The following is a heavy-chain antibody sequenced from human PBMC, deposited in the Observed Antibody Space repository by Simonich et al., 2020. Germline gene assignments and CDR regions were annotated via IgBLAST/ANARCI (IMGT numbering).Heavy chain of an antibody. Sequence: QVQLVQSGAEVKKPGASVKVSCKASGYTFTSYGISWVRQAPGQGLEWMGWIRADNGNTNYAQKFQGRGTMTTDTATSTAYMELRSLRSDDTAVYYCARSTTGTTAFDIWGQGTMVTVSS. CDR2: IRADNGNT. CDR1: GYTFTSYG. V-gene: IGHV1-18*01. CDR3: ARSTTGTTAFDI. J-gene: IGHJ3*02. D-gene: IGHD1-1*01.